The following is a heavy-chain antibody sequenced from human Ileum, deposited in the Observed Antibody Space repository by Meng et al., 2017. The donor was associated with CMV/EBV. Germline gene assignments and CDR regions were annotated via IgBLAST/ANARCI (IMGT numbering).Heavy chain of an antibody. CDR1: GFAFSSYT. CDR3: ARVRGTERDF. D-gene: IGHD1-1*01. Sequence: GALRLSCAASGFAFSSYTMNWVRQAPGKGLEWVSSISSSVTYIFYADSVKGRFTIPRDNAKNSLYLQMNSLRAENTGVYYCARVRGTERDFWGQGTLVTVSS. CDR2: ISSSVTYI. V-gene: IGHV3-21*01. J-gene: IGHJ4*02.